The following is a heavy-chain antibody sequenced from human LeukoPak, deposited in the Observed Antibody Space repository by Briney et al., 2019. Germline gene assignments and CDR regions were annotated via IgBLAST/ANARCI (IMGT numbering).Heavy chain of an antibody. Sequence: SVKVSCKASGGTFSSYAISWVRQAPGQGLEWMGGIIPIFGTANYAQKFQGRVTITADESTSTAYMELSSLRSEDTAVYYCARGPTYYDFWSGYYPWGQGTLVTVSS. CDR2: IIPIFGTA. V-gene: IGHV1-69*13. D-gene: IGHD3-3*01. J-gene: IGHJ5*02. CDR1: GGTFSSYA. CDR3: ARGPTYYDFWSGYYP.